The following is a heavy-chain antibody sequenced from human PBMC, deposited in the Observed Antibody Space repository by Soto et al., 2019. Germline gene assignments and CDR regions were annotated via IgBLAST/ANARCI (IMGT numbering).Heavy chain of an antibody. CDR3: ARGDREDILVVVGARPGEYGIDI. CDR2: IAYDGSNA. V-gene: IGHV3-30-3*01. D-gene: IGHD2-15*01. Sequence: PGGPLRLSCAASGCTFRNYAMHLVSQAPGTGLECLAVIAYDGSNAFYRDSVKGRFTVSRDNSRNTLYLHMDSLRSEDTGVYYCARGDREDILVVVGARPGEYGIDIWGQGTTVTVSS. J-gene: IGHJ6*02. CDR1: GCTFRNYA.